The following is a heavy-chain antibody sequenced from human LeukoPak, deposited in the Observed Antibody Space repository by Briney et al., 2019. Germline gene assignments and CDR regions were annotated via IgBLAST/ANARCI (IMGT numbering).Heavy chain of an antibody. V-gene: IGHV4-4*07. CDR1: GGSISSYY. Sequence: SETLSLTCTVSGGSISSYYWSWIRQPAGKGLEWIGRIYTSGSTNYNPSLKRRVTMSVDTSKNQFSLKLSSVTAADTAVYYCARVQLTTVTGYFDYWGQGTLVTVSS. J-gene: IGHJ4*02. D-gene: IGHD4-17*01. CDR3: ARVQLTTVTGYFDY. CDR2: IYTSGST.